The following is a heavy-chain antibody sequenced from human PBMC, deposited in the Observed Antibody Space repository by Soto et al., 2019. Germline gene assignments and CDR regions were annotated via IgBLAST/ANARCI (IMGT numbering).Heavy chain of an antibody. CDR1: GGSISSGDYY. J-gene: IGHJ5*02. Sequence: SETLSLTXTVSGGSISSGDYYWSWIRQPPGKGLEWIGYIYYSGSTYYNPSLKSLVTISVDTAKNQFSLKLSSVTAADTAVYYCARGEGYYYGSGSINWFDPWGQGTLVTVSS. CDR3: ARGEGYYYGSGSINWFDP. V-gene: IGHV4-30-4*01. D-gene: IGHD3-10*01. CDR2: IYYSGST.